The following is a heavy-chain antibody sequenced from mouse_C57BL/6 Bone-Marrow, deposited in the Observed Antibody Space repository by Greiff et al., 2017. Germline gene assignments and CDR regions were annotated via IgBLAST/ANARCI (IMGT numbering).Heavy chain of an antibody. V-gene: IGHV1-69*01. CDR2: IDPSDSYT. CDR1: GYTFTSYW. Sequence: VQLQQPGAELVMPGASVKLSYKASGYTFTSYWMHWVKQRPGQGLEWIGEIDPSDSYTNYNQKFKGKSTLTVDKSSSTAYMQLSSLTSEDSAVYYCVVITTVVYYYAMDYWGQGTSVTVSS. CDR3: VVITTVVYYYAMDY. J-gene: IGHJ4*01. D-gene: IGHD1-1*01.